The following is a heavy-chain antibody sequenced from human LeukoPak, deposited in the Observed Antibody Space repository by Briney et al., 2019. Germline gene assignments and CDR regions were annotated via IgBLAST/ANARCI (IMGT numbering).Heavy chain of an antibody. CDR3: ARNDLGFDI. V-gene: IGHV5-51*01. CDR1: GNDFTNYW. J-gene: IGHJ3*02. CDR2: IYPSDSDT. Sequence: GESLKISCKGSGNDFTNYWIGWVRQMPGGSLEWIGIIYPSDSDTKYSPSLQGQVNISADRYISTAYLQWSGLKASDTAMYYCARNDLGFDIWGQGTMVTVSS.